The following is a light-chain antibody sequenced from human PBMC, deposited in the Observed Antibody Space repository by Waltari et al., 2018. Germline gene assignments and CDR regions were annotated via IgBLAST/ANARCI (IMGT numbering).Light chain of an antibody. V-gene: IGLV1-44*01. CDR1: ASKPGHTV. Sequence: QSVLTQPPSASGTPGQAVPISCSGGASKPGHTVVNWYQQVPGKAPKLLIYRSDRRPAGVPDRFAGSKSGTSASLAISGLQSEDEADYYCAAWDDSLNGRWVFGGGTKVTVL. CDR2: RSD. CDR3: AAWDDSLNGRWV. J-gene: IGLJ3*02.